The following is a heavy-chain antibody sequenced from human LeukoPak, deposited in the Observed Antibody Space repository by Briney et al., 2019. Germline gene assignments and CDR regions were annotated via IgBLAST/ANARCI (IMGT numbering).Heavy chain of an antibody. V-gene: IGHV3-53*04. CDR2: IYNTGST. CDR1: GFTVSTNC. Sequence: GGSLRLSCAASGFTVSTNCMIWVRQPPGKGLEWVSVIYNTGSTYNADSVKGRFTISRHNSKNTVYLQMNNLRAEDTAMYYCARVDTTQSYKFDYWGQGTPVTVSS. D-gene: IGHD1-1*01. CDR3: ARVDTTQSYKFDY. J-gene: IGHJ4*02.